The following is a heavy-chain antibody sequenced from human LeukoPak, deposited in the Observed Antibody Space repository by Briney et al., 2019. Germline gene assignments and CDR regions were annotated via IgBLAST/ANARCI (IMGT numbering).Heavy chain of an antibody. CDR3: SWGSYRDYYFDY. V-gene: IGHV3-21*01. CDR1: GFTFSSYS. J-gene: IGHJ4*02. Sequence: GGSLRLSCAASGFTFSSYSMTWVRQAPGKGLEWVSSISSSSSYIYYADSVKGRFTISRDNAKNSLYLQMNSLRAEDTAVYYCSWGSYRDYYFDYWGQGTLVTVSS. D-gene: IGHD3-16*02. CDR2: ISSSSSYI.